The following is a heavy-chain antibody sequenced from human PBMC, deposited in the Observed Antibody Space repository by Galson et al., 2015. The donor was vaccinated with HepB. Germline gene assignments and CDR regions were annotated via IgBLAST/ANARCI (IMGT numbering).Heavy chain of an antibody. D-gene: IGHD4-23*01. V-gene: IGHV4-59*01. Sequence: ETLSLTCTVSGGSISSYYWSWIRQPPGKGLEWIGYIHYSGSTNFNPSLKSRVTISVDTSKSQFSLRLSSVTAADTAVYYCARERGTTVVSPYVDYWGQGTLVIVSS. CDR2: IHYSGST. CDR1: GGSISSYY. J-gene: IGHJ4*02. CDR3: ARERGTTVVSPYVDY.